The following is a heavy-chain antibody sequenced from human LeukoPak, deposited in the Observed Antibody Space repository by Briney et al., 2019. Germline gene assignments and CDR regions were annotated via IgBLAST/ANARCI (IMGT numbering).Heavy chain of an antibody. CDR1: GLTFSSYS. CDR3: ARTLYYDSSGIDY. V-gene: IGHV3-21*01. J-gene: IGHJ4*02. CDR2: ISSSSSYI. D-gene: IGHD3-22*01. Sequence: GGSLRFSCEAPGLTFSSYSMNWFRQAPGKGLKWFSSISSSSSYIYYADSVKGRFTISRDNAKNSLYLQMNSLRAEDTAVYYCARTLYYDSSGIDYWGQGTLVTVSS.